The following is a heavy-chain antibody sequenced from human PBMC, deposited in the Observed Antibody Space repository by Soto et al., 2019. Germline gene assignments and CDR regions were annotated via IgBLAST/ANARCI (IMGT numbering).Heavy chain of an antibody. D-gene: IGHD3-3*01. Sequence: GPLRLSCAASGFTFSSYEMNWVRQAPGKGLEWVSYISSSGSTIYYADSVKGRFTISRDNAKNSLYLQMNSLRAEDTAVYYCARDSRITIFGVVNPYYYYYGMDVWGQGTTVTVYS. CDR2: ISSSGSTI. CDR3: ARDSRITIFGVVNPYYYYYGMDV. CDR1: GFTFSSYE. V-gene: IGHV3-48*03. J-gene: IGHJ6*02.